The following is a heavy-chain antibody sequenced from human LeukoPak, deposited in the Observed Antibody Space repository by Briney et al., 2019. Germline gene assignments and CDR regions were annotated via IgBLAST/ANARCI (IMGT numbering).Heavy chain of an antibody. CDR1: GYTFNTYG. Sequence: ASAMVSCKDSGYTFNTYGISGGRHTHGQGLEWMGWISTYNGDTSYVQNLQGRVTMTTDTSTSTAYMELMSLRSDDTAVYYCLRDAQRPRLTPDYWGQGTLVTVSS. D-gene: IGHD6-25*01. CDR3: LRDAQRPRLTPDY. V-gene: IGHV1-18*01. J-gene: IGHJ4*02. CDR2: ISTYNGDT.